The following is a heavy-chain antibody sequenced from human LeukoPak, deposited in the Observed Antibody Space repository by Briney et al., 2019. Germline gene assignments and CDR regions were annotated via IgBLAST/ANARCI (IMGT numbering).Heavy chain of an antibody. CDR1: GFTFSSYW. CDR3: ARISSGWYSDY. CDR2: INSDGSRT. D-gene: IGHD6-19*01. Sequence: GGSLRLSCAASGFTFSSYWMHWVRQAPGKGLVWVSRINSDGSRTSYADSVKGRFTISRDNAKNTLNLQMNSLRAEDTAAYYCARISSGWYSDYWGQGTLVTVSA. J-gene: IGHJ4*02. V-gene: IGHV3-74*01.